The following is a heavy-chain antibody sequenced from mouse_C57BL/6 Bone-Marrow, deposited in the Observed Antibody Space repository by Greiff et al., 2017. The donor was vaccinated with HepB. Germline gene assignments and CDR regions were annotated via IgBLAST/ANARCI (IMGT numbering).Heavy chain of an antibody. Sequence: VQLKESGAELVRPGASVKLSCTASGFNIKDDYMHWVKQRPEQGLEWIGWIDPENGDTEYASKFQGKATITADTSSNTAYLQLSSLTSEDTAVYYCTLRWFPDYWGQGTTLTVSS. V-gene: IGHV14-4*01. CDR1: GFNIKDDY. J-gene: IGHJ2*01. CDR3: TLRWFPDY. D-gene: IGHD2-3*01. CDR2: IDPENGDT.